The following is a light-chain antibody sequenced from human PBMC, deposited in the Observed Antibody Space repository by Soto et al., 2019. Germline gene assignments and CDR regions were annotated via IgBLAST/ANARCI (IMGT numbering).Light chain of an antibody. CDR1: SGDVGGYNY. J-gene: IGLJ1*01. CDR2: EVS. CDR3: SSYAGGNNYV. V-gene: IGLV2-8*01. Sequence: QSVPTQPPSASGSPGQSVTISCTGTSGDVGGYNYVSWYQQHPGKAPKLMIYEVSQRPSGVPDRFSGSKSGNTASLTVSGLQAEDEADYYCSSYAGGNNYVFGTGTKVTVL.